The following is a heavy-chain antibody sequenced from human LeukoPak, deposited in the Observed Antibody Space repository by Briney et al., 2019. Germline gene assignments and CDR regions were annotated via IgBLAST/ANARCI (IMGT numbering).Heavy chain of an antibody. CDR1: GYTFTSYY. V-gene: IGHV1-46*01. CDR3: ARDGGIGYYYDSSGFT. D-gene: IGHD3-22*01. Sequence: ASVKVSCKASGYTFTSYYMRWVRQAPGQGLEWMGIINPSGGSTSYAQKFQGRVTMTRDTSTSTVYMELSSLRSEDTAVYYCARDGGIGYYYDSSGFTWGQGTLVTVSS. J-gene: IGHJ5*02. CDR2: INPSGGST.